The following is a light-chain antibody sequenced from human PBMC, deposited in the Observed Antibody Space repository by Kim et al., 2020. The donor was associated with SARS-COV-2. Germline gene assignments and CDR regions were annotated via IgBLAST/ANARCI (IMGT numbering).Light chain of an antibody. CDR3: QYYGSSVTYI. Sequence: EIELTQSPGTLSLSPGERASLSCRASQSIDSGYLAWYQQKPGQAPRLLMYGASTRATAIPDRFSGSGSGTDFTLTISRLEPEDFAVYYCQYYGSSVTYIFGQGTKLEI. CDR2: GAS. V-gene: IGKV3-20*01. CDR1: QSIDSGY. J-gene: IGKJ2*01.